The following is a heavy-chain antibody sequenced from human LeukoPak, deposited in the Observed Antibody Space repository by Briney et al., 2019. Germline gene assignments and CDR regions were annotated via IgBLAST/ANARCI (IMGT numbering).Heavy chain of an antibody. Sequence: GGSPRLSCVVSGFTFSSYAMNWVRQAPGKGLEWVSGITASGGSTYYTDSVKGRFTISRDNSENTLFMQMNSLRDEDTALYYCAKYVGQSGSNYYGLDVWGQGTAVTVSS. V-gene: IGHV3-23*01. D-gene: IGHD1-26*01. J-gene: IGHJ6*02. CDR2: ITASGGST. CDR3: AKYVGQSGSNYYGLDV. CDR1: GFTFSSYA.